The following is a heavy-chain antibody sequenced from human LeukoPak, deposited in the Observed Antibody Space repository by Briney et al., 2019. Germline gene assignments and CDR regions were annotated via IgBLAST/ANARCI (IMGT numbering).Heavy chain of an antibody. V-gene: IGHV3-23*01. D-gene: IGHD3-3*01. J-gene: IGHJ4*02. Sequence: PGGSLRLSCAASGFTFSSYAMSWVRQAPGKGLEWVSAISGSGGSTYYADSVKGRFTISRDNSKNTLYLQMNSLRAEDTAVYYCAKSGRGGVVNGLDYWGQGTLVTVSS. CDR1: GFTFSSYA. CDR3: AKSGRGGVVNGLDY. CDR2: ISGSGGST.